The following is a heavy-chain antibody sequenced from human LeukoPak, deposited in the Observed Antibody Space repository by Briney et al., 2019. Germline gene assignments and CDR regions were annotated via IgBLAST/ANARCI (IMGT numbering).Heavy chain of an antibody. J-gene: IGHJ6*03. D-gene: IGHD3-9*01. CDR1: GGSITSYY. V-gene: IGHV4-4*09. CDR2: IDARGST. Sequence: SETLSLTCTVSGGSITSYYWSWIRQPPGKGLEWIGYIDARGSTDYNPSLKSRVTISVDTSKNHFSLNLRSVTAADTAVYYCARRNYDILTGYYQGGHYYYYYTDVWGKGTTVTVSS. CDR3: ARRNYDILTGYYQGGHYYYYYTDV.